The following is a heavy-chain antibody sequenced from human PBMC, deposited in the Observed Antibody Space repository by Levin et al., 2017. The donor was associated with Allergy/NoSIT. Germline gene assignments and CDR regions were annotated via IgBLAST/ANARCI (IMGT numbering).Heavy chain of an antibody. CDR2: ISYDGSNK. CDR1: GFTFSSYG. J-gene: IGHJ4*02. Sequence: PGGSLRLSCAASGFTFSSYGMHWVRQAPGKGLEWVAVISYDGSNKYYADSVKGRFTISRDNSKNTLYLQMNSLRAEDTAVYYCAKDYQQLLDYWGQGTLVTVSS. CDR3: AKDYQQLLDY. V-gene: IGHV3-30*18. D-gene: IGHD6-13*01.